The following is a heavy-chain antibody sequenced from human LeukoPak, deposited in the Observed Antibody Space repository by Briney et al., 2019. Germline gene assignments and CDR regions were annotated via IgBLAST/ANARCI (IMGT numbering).Heavy chain of an antibody. J-gene: IGHJ4*02. V-gene: IGHV3-23*01. D-gene: IGHD6-13*01. CDR2: ISGSGGST. Sequence: TGGSLRLSCAASGFTFSSYGMSWVRQAPGKGLEWVSGISGSGGSTYYADSVKGRFTISRDKSKNTLYLQMNSLRAEDTAVYYCARDLMGIAYRGAFYYWGQGTLVTVSS. CDR1: GFTFSSYG. CDR3: ARDLMGIAYRGAFYY.